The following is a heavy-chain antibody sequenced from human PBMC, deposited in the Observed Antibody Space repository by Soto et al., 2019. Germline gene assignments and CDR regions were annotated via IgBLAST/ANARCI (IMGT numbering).Heavy chain of an antibody. D-gene: IGHD1-26*01. CDR3: ARSPYSVSYLAYVDY. CDR2: ISYDGSNK. CDR1: GFTFSSYG. V-gene: IGHV3-30*03. Sequence: QVQLVESGGGVVQPGRSLRLSCAASGFTFSSYGMHWVRQAPGKGLEWVAVISYDGSNKYYADSVKGRFTISRDNSKNPLYLQMNSLRAEDTAECFCARSPYSVSYLAYVDYWGQGTLVTVSS. J-gene: IGHJ4*02.